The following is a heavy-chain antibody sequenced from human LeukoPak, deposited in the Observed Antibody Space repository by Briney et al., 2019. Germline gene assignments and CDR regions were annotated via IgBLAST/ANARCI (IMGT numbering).Heavy chain of an antibody. Sequence: SQTLSLTCTVSGGSFSSGGYYWSWIRQHPGKGLEWIGYIYYSGSTYYNPSLKSRVTISVDTSKNQFSLKLSSVTAADTAVYYWAKTFDYGGNPKYDYWGQGTLVTVSS. D-gene: IGHD4-23*01. V-gene: IGHV4-31*03. CDR1: GGSFSSGGYY. J-gene: IGHJ4*02. CDR3: AKTFDYGGNPKYDY. CDR2: IYYSGST.